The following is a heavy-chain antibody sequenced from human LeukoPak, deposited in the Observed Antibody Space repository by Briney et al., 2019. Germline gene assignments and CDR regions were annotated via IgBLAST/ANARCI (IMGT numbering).Heavy chain of an antibody. Sequence: GASVKVSCKASGYTFTSYGISWVRQAPGQGLEWMGWISAYNGNTNYAQKLQGRVTMTTDTSTSTAYMELRSLRSDDTAVYYCARTYYYGSGSYYNPPRYWGQGTLVTVSS. J-gene: IGHJ4*02. CDR1: GYTFTSYG. D-gene: IGHD3-10*01. CDR3: ARTYYYGSGSYYNPPRY. V-gene: IGHV1-18*01. CDR2: ISAYNGNT.